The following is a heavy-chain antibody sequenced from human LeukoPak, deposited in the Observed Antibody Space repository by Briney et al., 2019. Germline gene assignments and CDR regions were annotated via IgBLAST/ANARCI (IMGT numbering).Heavy chain of an antibody. CDR3: AREGGYDSPHFDY. V-gene: IGHV3-11*04. J-gene: IGHJ4*02. Sequence: GGSLRLSCAASGFTFSDYYMSWIRQAPGKGLEWVSYITSSGSTIYYADSVKGRFTISRDNSKNTLYLQMNSLRAEDTAVYYCAREGGYDSPHFDYWGQGTLVAVSS. CDR2: ITSSGSTI. D-gene: IGHD5-12*01. CDR1: GFTFSDYY.